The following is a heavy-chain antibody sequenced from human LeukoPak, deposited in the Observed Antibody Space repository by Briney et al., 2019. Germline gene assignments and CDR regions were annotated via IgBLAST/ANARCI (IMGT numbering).Heavy chain of an antibody. CDR2: IDYSGYT. CDR3: ARLAKCDGDCYSFDF. CDR1: GDSISGHP. J-gene: IGHJ4*02. D-gene: IGHD2-21*02. Sequence: SETLSLTCAVSGDSISGHPWSRIRQPPGKGLDYIGFIDYSGYTNYNPSLKSRVTISADTSKSQLSLNLNSVTSADAAVYYCARLAKCDGDCYSFDFWGQGILVAVSS. V-gene: IGHV4-59*11.